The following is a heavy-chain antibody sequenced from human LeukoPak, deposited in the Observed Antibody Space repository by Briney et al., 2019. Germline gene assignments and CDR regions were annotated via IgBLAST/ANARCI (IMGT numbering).Heavy chain of an antibody. D-gene: IGHD4-23*01. J-gene: IGHJ3*02. CDR1: GYTFTGYY. CDR3: ARVDGKKSLLRLLAASAFDI. V-gene: IGHV1-2*02. CDR2: INPNSGGT. Sequence: GASVKVSCKTSGYTFTGYYLHWVRQAPGQGLEWMGWINPNSGGTNYAQKFQGRVTMTRDTSISTAYMELSRLRSDDTAVYYCARVDGKKSLLRLLAASAFDIWGQGTMVTVSS.